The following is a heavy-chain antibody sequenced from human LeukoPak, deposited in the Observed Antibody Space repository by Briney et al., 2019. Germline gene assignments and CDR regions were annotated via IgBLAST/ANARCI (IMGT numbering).Heavy chain of an antibody. J-gene: IGHJ4*02. CDR1: GFTFSPYI. CDR3: ARVLGLLWFGELYYFDY. CDR2: IDSDGNT. V-gene: IGHV3-53*01. D-gene: IGHD3-10*01. Sequence: GGSLRLSCIASGFTFSPYIMNWVRQAPGKGLQWVSSIDSDGNTYYADSVKGRFTISRDNSKNTLYLQMNSLRAEDTAVYYCARVLGLLWFGELYYFDYWGQGTLVTVSS.